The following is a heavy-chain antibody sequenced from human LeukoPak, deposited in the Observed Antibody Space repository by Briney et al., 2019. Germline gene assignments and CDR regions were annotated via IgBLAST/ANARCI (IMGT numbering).Heavy chain of an antibody. V-gene: IGHV5-51*01. Sequence: GESLKISCKASGYSFTTYRIGWARQMSGKGLEWMGLIYPSDSDTRYSQSFQGQVTVSADKSISPAYQQWSSLEASDTAIYYCARLTQKVNGNFDYWGQGTLVTVSS. D-gene: IGHD3-22*01. CDR1: GYSFTTYR. CDR3: ARLTQKVNGNFDY. CDR2: IYPSDSDT. J-gene: IGHJ4*02.